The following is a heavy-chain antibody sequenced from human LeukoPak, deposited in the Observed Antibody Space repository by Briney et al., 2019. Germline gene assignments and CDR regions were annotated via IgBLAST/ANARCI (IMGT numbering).Heavy chain of an antibody. V-gene: IGHV3-23*01. J-gene: IGHJ6*02. Sequence: AGGSLRLSCAASGFTFRIYGMHWVRQAPGKGLEWVSAISGSGGSPYYADSVKGRFTTSRDNSKNTLYLQMNSLRAEDTAVYYCAKYLWSYGMDVWGQGTTVTVSS. CDR1: GFTFRIYG. CDR3: AKYLWSYGMDV. CDR2: ISGSGGSP. D-gene: IGHD2-8*02.